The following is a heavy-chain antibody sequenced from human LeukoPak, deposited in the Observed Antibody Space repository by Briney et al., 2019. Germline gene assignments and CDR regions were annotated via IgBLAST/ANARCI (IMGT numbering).Heavy chain of an antibody. CDR3: ARGPSSGWYYFDY. J-gene: IGHJ4*02. V-gene: IGHV3-23*01. CDR1: GFTFSSYA. CDR2: ISPSSGT. D-gene: IGHD6-19*01. Sequence: PGGSLRLSCAASGFTFSSYAMRWVRQAPGKGLEWVSAISPSSGTFYADSVKGRFTISRDNAKNSLYLQMNSLRAEDTAVYYCARGPSSGWYYFDYWGQGTLVTVSS.